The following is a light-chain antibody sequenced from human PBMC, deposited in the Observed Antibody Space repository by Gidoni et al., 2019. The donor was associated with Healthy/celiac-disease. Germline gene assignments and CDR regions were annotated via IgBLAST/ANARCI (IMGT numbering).Light chain of an antibody. CDR3: QSYDSSLSGSDWV. V-gene: IGLV1-40*01. CDR2: GNS. CDR1: SSNIGAGYD. J-gene: IGLJ3*02. Sequence: QSVLTQPPSVSGAPGQRVTISCTGSSSNIGAGYDVHWYQQLPGTAPKHLIYGNSNRPSGVPDRFSGSKSGTSASLAITGIQAEDEADYYCQSYDSSLSGSDWVFGGGTKLTVL.